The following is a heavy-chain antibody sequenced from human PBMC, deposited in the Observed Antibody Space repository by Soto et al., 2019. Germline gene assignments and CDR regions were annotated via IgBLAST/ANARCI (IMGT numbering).Heavy chain of an antibody. V-gene: IGHV1-2*02. J-gene: IGHJ6*02. CDR3: ARGVVGVYDFWSGHYGMDV. Sequence: GASVKVSCKASGYTFTGYYMHWVRQAPGQGLEWMGWINPNSGGTNYAQKFQGRVTMTRDTSISTAYMELSRLRSDDTAVYYCARGVVGVYDFWSGHYGMDVWGQGTTVTVSS. CDR1: GYTFTGYY. CDR2: INPNSGGT. D-gene: IGHD3-3*01.